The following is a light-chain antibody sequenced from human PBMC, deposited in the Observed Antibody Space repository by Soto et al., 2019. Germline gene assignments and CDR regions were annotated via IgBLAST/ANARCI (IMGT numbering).Light chain of an antibody. J-gene: IGKJ1*01. CDR1: QSIRRW. CDR2: DAS. CDR3: QQYNSYSPAT. Sequence: DIQRTQSPSSLSLSVGDRVTIACRASQSIRRWLAWYQQKPGKAPKLLIFDASTLASGVPSRFSGRGSETEFTLTISSLQPDDFATYYCQQYNSYSPATFGQGTKVDIK. V-gene: IGKV1-5*01.